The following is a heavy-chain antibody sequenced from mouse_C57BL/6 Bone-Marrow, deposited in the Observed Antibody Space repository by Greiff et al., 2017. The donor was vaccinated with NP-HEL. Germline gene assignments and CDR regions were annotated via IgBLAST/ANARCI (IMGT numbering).Heavy chain of an antibody. CDR1: GFTFSDYG. V-gene: IGHV5-17*01. CDR2: ISSGSSTI. CDR3: AKGSNWDFDY. D-gene: IGHD4-1*02. Sequence: EVKVEESGGGLVKPGGSLKLSCAASGFTFSDYGMHWVRQAPEKGLEWVAYISSGSSTIYYADTVTGRFTISRDNAKNTLFLQVTSLRSEDTAMYYWAKGSNWDFDYWGQGTTLTVSS. J-gene: IGHJ2*01.